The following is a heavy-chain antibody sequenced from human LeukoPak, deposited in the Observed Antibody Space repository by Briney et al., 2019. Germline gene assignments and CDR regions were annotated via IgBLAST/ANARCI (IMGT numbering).Heavy chain of an antibody. CDR2: IYHSGST. J-gene: IGHJ5*02. CDR3: ARSVAYYYDSSGYPNWFDP. CDR1: GGSISSSNW. V-gene: IGHV4-4*02. D-gene: IGHD3-22*01. Sequence: SGTLSLTCAVSGGSISSSNWWSWVRQPPGKGLEWIGAIYHSGSTNYNPSLKSRVTISVDKSKNQFSLKLSSVTAADTAVYYCARSVAYYYDSSGYPNWFDPWGQGTLVTVSS.